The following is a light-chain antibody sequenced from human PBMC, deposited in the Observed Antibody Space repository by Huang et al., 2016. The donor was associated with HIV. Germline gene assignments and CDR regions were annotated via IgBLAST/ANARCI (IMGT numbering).Light chain of an antibody. CDR3: QHYNNWPWT. V-gene: IGKV3-15*01. Sequence: EIVMTQSPGTLSVSPGERATLSCGASQSVSSNLAWFQQKPGQAPRLLIYGASTRATGIPARFSGSGSGTDFTRTINSLQSEDFAVYYCQHYNNWPWTLGQGTKVEIK. CDR2: GAS. J-gene: IGKJ1*01. CDR1: QSVSSN.